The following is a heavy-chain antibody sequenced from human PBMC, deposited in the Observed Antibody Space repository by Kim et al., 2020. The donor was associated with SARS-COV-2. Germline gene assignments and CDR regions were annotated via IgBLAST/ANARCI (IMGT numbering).Heavy chain of an antibody. CDR2: IYYSGST. Sequence: SETLSLTCTVSGGSISSYYWSWIRQPPGKGLEWIGYIYYSGSTNYNPSLKSRVTISVDTSKNQFSLKLSSVTAADTAVYYYARGDTAIFYYGMDVWGQGTTVTVSS. CDR1: GGSISSYY. J-gene: IGHJ6*02. CDR3: ARGDTAIFYYGMDV. D-gene: IGHD5-18*01. V-gene: IGHV4-59*13.